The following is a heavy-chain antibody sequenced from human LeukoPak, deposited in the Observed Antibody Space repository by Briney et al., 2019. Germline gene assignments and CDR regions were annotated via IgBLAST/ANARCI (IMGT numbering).Heavy chain of an antibody. CDR3: ASRNYDFWSGYYLGY. J-gene: IGHJ4*02. D-gene: IGHD3-3*01. CDR2: IIPIFGTA. V-gene: IGHV1-69*05. Sequence: SVKVSCKASGGTFSSYAISWVRPAPGQGLEWMGGIIPIFGTANYAQKFQGRVTITTDESTSTAYMELSSLRSEDTAVYYCASRNYDFWSGYYLGYWGQGTLVTVSS. CDR1: GGTFSSYA.